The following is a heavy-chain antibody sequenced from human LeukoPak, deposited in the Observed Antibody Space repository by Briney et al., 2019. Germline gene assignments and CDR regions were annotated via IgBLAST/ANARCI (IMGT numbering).Heavy chain of an antibody. CDR2: IIPIFGTA. V-gene: IGHV1-69*01. J-gene: IGHJ6*02. Sequence: SVKVSCKASGGTFSSYAISWVRQAPGQGLEWMGGIIPIFGTANYAQKFQGRVTITADESTSTAYMELSSLRSEDTAVYYCARDPGYYDILTGYYTAHYYYGMDVWGQGTTVTVSS. D-gene: IGHD3-9*01. CDR3: ARDPGYYDILTGYYTAHYYYGMDV. CDR1: GGTFSSYA.